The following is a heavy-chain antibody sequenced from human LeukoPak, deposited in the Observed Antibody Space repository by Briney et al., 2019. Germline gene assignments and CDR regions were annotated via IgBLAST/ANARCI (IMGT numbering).Heavy chain of an antibody. V-gene: IGHV4-30-4*08. CDR2: IYYSGST. J-gene: IGHJ4*02. CDR1: GGSISSGDYY. D-gene: IGHD3-9*01. Sequence: SETLSLTCTVSGGSISSGDYYWSWIRQPPGKGLEWIGYIYYSGSTYYNPSLKSRVTISVDTSKNQFSLKLSSVTAADTAVYYCARERRITILIDYWGQRTLDTVSS. CDR3: ARERRITILIDY.